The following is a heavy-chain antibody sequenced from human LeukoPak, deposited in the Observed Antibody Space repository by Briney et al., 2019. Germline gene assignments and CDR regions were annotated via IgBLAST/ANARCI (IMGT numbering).Heavy chain of an antibody. D-gene: IGHD3-22*01. CDR2: ITSSSDYI. CDR1: GFAFSTYS. CDR3: ARDYDRAFDI. V-gene: IGHV3-21*04. J-gene: IGHJ3*02. Sequence: PGGSLRLSCAASGFAFSTYSMIWVRQAPGKGLEWVSSITSSSDYIYYADSLKGRFTISRDDAKNSLYLQMNSLRAEDTAVYYCARDYDRAFDIWGQGTMVTVSS.